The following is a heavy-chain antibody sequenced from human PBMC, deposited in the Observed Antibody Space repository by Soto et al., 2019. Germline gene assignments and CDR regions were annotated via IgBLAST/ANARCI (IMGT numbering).Heavy chain of an antibody. CDR1: GYTFTSYG. Sequence: ASVKVSCKASGYTFTSYGISWVRQAPGQGLEWMGWISAYNGNTNYAQKLQGRVTMTTDTSTSTAYMELRSLRSDDTAVYYCAREGAGTIFGVVTPSYNYYGMDVWGQGTTVTVSS. CDR3: AREGAGTIFGVVTPSYNYYGMDV. V-gene: IGHV1-18*01. CDR2: ISAYNGNT. D-gene: IGHD3-3*01. J-gene: IGHJ6*02.